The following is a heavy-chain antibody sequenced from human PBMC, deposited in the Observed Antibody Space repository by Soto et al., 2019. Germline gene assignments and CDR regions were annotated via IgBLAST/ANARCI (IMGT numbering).Heavy chain of an antibody. CDR3: ARASIDYDYVWGSPNWFDP. J-gene: IGHJ5*02. D-gene: IGHD3-16*01. V-gene: IGHV4-31*03. CDR1: GGSISSVGYY. CDR2: IYYSGTTYSGST. Sequence: QVQLQESGPGLVKPSQTLSLTCPFSGGSISSVGYYWSWIRQHPGKGLEWIGYIYYSGTTYSGSTYYNPSLKSRITVSIDTSKNQFSLKLSSVTAADTAVYYCARASIDYDYVWGSPNWFDPWGQGTLVTVSS.